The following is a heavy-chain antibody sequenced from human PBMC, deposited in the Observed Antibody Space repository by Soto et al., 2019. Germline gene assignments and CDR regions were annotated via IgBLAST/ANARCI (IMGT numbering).Heavy chain of an antibody. D-gene: IGHD2-21*02. Sequence: SETLSLTCGVSGGTVASSHWWSWVRQSPGRGLEWIGNVYHTGDTNFNPSLQSRVTFSVDKSNNQFSLRLTSVTAADTAVYFCAREIVTAGGNNYFDPWGPGTLVTVYS. J-gene: IGHJ5*02. V-gene: IGHV4-4*02. CDR2: VYHTGDT. CDR3: AREIVTAGGNNYFDP. CDR1: GGTVASSHW.